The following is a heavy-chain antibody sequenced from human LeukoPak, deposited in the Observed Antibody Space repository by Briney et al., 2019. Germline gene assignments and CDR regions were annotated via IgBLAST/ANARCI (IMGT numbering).Heavy chain of an antibody. Sequence: GGSLRLSCAASGFTFSNYAMSWVRQAPGKGLEWVGRIKSKTDGGTTDYAAPVKGRFTISRDDSKNTLYLQMNSLKTEDTAVYYCTTDHVLLWFGELSGYWGQRTLVTVSS. CDR2: IKSKTDGGTT. J-gene: IGHJ4*02. CDR3: TTDHVLLWFGELSGY. D-gene: IGHD3-10*01. V-gene: IGHV3-15*01. CDR1: GFTFSNYA.